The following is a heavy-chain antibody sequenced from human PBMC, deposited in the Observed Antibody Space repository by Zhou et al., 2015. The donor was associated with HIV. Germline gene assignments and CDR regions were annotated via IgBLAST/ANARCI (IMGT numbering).Heavy chain of an antibody. D-gene: IGHD6-19*01. V-gene: IGHV1-69*12. J-gene: IGHJ2*01. CDR1: GGTFSNYA. CDR3: ARGGDSSGWGVAWYFDL. Sequence: QVQLVQSGAEVKKPGSSVKVSCKASGGTFSNYAISWVRQAPGQGLEWMGGIIPIFGTTNYAQKFQGRVTITADESTSTAYMNLSSLRSEDTAVYFCARGGDSSGWGVAWYFDLWGRGTLVTVSS. CDR2: IIPIFGTT.